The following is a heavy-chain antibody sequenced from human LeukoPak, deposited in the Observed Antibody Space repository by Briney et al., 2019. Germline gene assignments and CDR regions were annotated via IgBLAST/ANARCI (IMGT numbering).Heavy chain of an antibody. Sequence: GASVKVSCKASGGTFSSYAISWVRQAPGQGLEWMGGIIPIFGTANYAQKFQGRVTITADESASTAYMELSSLRSEDTAVYYCAIRTSKGFDPWGQGTLVTVSS. V-gene: IGHV1-69*13. J-gene: IGHJ5*02. CDR1: GGTFSSYA. D-gene: IGHD2-2*01. CDR2: IIPIFGTA. CDR3: AIRTSKGFDP.